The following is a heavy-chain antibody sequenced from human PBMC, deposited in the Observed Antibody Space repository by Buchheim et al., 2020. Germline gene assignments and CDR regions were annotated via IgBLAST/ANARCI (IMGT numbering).Heavy chain of an antibody. CDR1: GFTFRTYA. CDR2: ILYDGSNE. CDR3: ARPTAVTEYYFYAMDV. V-gene: IGHV3-30-3*01. J-gene: IGHJ6*02. D-gene: IGHD6-19*01. Sequence: QMQLVESGGGVVQPGTSLRLSCEASGFTFRTYAMHWVRQAPGKGLQWVGVILYDGSNEYYADSVQGRFTISRDNSKNTLYLQMSSLRAEDTAVYYCARPTAVTEYYFYAMDVWGQGT.